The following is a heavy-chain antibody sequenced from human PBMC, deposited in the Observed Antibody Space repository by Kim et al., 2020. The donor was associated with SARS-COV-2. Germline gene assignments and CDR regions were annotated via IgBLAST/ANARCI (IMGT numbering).Heavy chain of an antibody. J-gene: IGHJ4*02. V-gene: IGHV3-48*02. CDR3: ARGMDY. CDR2: SSSRTI. Sequence: SSSRTIYYADPVKGRFTVSRDNAKNSLYLQMNSLRDEDTAVYYCARGMDYWGQGTLVTVSS.